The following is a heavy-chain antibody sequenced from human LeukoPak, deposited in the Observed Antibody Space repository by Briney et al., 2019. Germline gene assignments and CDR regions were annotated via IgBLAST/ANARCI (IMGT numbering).Heavy chain of an antibody. J-gene: IGHJ6*03. CDR3: ARERNDCYGSSGCVGDSYMDV. CDR2: INTNTGNP. Sequence: ASVKVSCKASGYTFTSYAMNWVRQAPGQGLEWMGWINTNTGNPTYAQGFTGRFVFSLDTSVSTAYLQIGSLKADDTAVYYCARERNDCYGSSGCVGDSYMDVWGKGTTVTVSS. D-gene: IGHD3-22*01. V-gene: IGHV7-4-1*01. CDR1: GYTFTSYA.